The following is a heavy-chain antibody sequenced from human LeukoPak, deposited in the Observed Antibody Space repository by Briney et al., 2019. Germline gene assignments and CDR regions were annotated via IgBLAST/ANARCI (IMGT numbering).Heavy chain of an antibody. CDR3: SRGECRFMAWPSSHDYYYYMDV. J-gene: IGHJ6*03. CDR2: IYYSGST. Sequence: SQALSLTCTVSGGSISSHYWSWIRQPPGKGLEWIGYIYYSGSTNYNPSLKSRVAISVDTSKNQFSLKLSSVIDADTAVYYCSRGECRFMAWPSSHDYYYYMDVWGKGTTVTVSS. CDR1: GGSISSHY. V-gene: IGHV4-59*11. D-gene: IGHD3-3*01.